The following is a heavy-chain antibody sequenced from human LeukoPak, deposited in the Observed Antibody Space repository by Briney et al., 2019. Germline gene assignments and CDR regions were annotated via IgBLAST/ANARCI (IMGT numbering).Heavy chain of an antibody. CDR3: ARGRETFDY. CDR2: IYYSGST. CDR1: GGFISTASYY. Sequence: SETPSLTCTVSGGFISTASYYWGWIRQPPGKGLEWIGSIYYSGSTYYNPSLKSRVTISLDTPKNQFSLKLSSVTAADTAVYYCARGRETFDYWGQGTLVTVSS. J-gene: IGHJ4*02. V-gene: IGHV4-39*07.